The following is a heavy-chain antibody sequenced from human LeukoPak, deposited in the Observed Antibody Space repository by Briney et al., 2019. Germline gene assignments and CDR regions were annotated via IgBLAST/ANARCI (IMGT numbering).Heavy chain of an antibody. J-gene: IGHJ4*02. D-gene: IGHD2-2*01. V-gene: IGHV3-33*01. Sequence: GGSLRLSCAASGFTFSSYGMHWVPQAPGKGLEWVAVIWYDGSNKYYADSVKGRFTISRDNSKNTLYLQMNSLRAEDTAVYYCARGGDIVVVPAATLFDYWGQGTLVTVSS. CDR2: IWYDGSNK. CDR3: ARGGDIVVVPAATLFDY. CDR1: GFTFSSYG.